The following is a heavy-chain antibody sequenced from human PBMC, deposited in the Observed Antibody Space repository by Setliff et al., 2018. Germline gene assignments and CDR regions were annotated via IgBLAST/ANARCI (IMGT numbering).Heavy chain of an antibody. V-gene: IGHV4-4*07. D-gene: IGHD3-3*01. CDR3: VKNPLTMPRGFFEY. Sequence: PSETLSLTCTVSGGSISSHYWNWIRQPAGGGLEWIGRIDISGTTNYNPSLKSRVTMSLDSSKNQFSLNLNSVTAADTAVYYCVKNPLTMPRGFFEYWGRGTLVTVS. CDR2: IDISGTT. J-gene: IGHJ4*02. CDR1: GGSISSHY.